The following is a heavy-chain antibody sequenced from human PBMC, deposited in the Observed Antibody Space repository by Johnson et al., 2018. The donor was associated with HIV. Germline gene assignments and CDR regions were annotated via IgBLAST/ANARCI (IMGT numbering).Heavy chain of an antibody. CDR1: VFTFSNYV. J-gene: IGHJ3*02. D-gene: IGHD3-22*01. CDR3: ASVPMIVVLDGAFDI. CDR2: ISYDGTNI. V-gene: IGHV3-30*14. Sequence: VQLVESRGGVVQPGRSLKLSCVASVFTFSNYVIHWVRQAPGKGLEWVAMISYDGTNIYYRDSVKGRFTISRDNSKNTLYLQMNSLRADDTAVYYCASVPMIVVLDGAFDIWGQGTMVTVSS.